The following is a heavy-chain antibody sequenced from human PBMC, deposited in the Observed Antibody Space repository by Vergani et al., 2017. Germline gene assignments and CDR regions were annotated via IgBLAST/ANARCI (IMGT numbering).Heavy chain of an antibody. CDR1: GGSISSGDYY. CDR3: ARYYGSGTRGDYFDP. D-gene: IGHD3-10*01. CDR2: ISNSGST. J-gene: IGHJ5*02. V-gene: IGHV4-30-4*08. Sequence: QVQLQESGPRLVKPLQTLSLTCTVSGGSISSGDYYWSWIRQSPGKALEWIGYISNSGSTCFNPSRKRRVTLSVDTSQNRFSLSLTSVTAADTSVYFCARYYGSGTRGDYFDPWVQGSLVTVSS.